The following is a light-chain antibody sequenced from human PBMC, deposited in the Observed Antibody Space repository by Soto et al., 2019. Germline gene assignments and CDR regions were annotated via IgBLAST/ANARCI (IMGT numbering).Light chain of an antibody. J-gene: IGLJ3*02. CDR2: ENN. V-gene: IGLV2-23*01. CDR3: CSYAGGSNLV. Sequence: QSVLTQPASVSGSPGQSIAISCTGTSSDVGAYNLVSWYQHHPGKAPKAMIYENNKRPAGASNRVSGFKSGNTASLTISWLQAEDEAVYYCCSYAGGSNLVFGGGTKVTVL. CDR1: SSDVGAYNL.